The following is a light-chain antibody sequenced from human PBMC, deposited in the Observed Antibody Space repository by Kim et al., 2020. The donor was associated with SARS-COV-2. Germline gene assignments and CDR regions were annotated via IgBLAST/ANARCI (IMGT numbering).Light chain of an antibody. CDR2: GAS. CDR3: QQYGSSPYT. J-gene: IGKJ2*01. Sequence: EIVLTQSPGTLSLSPAERATLSCRASQSVSSNYLAWYQQKPAQAPRLLIYGASSRATGIPDRFSGSGSGTDFTLTISRLEPEDFTVYYCQQYGSSPYTFGQGTKLEI. CDR1: QSVSSNY. V-gene: IGKV3-20*01.